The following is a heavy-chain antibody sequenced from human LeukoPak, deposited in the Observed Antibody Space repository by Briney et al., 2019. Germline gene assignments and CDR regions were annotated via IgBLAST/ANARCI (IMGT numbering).Heavy chain of an antibody. CDR3: ARRGYSSSWNDAFDI. CDR2: ISAYNGNT. Sequence: GASGTVSCKASGYTFTSYGISWVRQAPGQGLEWMGWISAYNGNTNYAQKLQGRVTMTTDTSTSTAYMELRSLRSDDTAVYYCARRGYSSSWNDAFDIWGQGTMVTVSS. V-gene: IGHV1-18*01. CDR1: GYTFTSYG. J-gene: IGHJ3*02. D-gene: IGHD6-13*01.